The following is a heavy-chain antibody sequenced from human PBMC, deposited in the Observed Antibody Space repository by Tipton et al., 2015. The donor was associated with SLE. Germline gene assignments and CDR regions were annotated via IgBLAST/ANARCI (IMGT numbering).Heavy chain of an antibody. J-gene: IGHJ4*02. Sequence: SLRLSCAASGFTFSSYEMNWVRQAPGKGLEWVSYISSSGSTIYYADSVKGRFTISRDNAKNSLYLQMNSLRAEDAAVYYCAREGVVYALGYWGQEPLVTVSS. CDR2: ISSSGSTI. CDR3: AREGVVYALGY. CDR1: GFTFSSYE. V-gene: IGHV3-48*03. D-gene: IGHD2-8*02.